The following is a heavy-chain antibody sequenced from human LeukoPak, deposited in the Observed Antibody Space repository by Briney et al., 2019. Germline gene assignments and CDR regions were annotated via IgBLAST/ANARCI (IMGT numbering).Heavy chain of an antibody. J-gene: IGHJ4*02. CDR3: AREYSSSSACLDY. CDR2: INPNTGGT. CDR1: GYTFTGYY. Sequence: ASVKVSCKASGYTFTGYYMHWVRQAPGQGLEWMGWINPNTGGTNYAQKFQGRVTMTRDTFISTAYMELSRLRSDDTAVYYCAREYSSSSACLDYWGQGALVTVSS. V-gene: IGHV1-2*02. D-gene: IGHD6-6*01.